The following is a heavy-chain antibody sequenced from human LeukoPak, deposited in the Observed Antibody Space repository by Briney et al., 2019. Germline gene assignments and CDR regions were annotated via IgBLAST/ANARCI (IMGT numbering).Heavy chain of an antibody. CDR3: ARVAGGGYHFCS. D-gene: IGHD3-3*01. CDR2: ITSTSAYI. V-gene: IGHV3-21*01. J-gene: IGHJ5*02. Sequence: PGGSLRLSCAASGFAFSTYSMNWVRQAPGKGLEWVSSITSTSAYIYYADSVKGRFTISRDNAKNSLYLQMNGLRAEDMAVYCCARVAGGGYHFCSLAPGALVTVSS. CDR1: GFAFSTYS.